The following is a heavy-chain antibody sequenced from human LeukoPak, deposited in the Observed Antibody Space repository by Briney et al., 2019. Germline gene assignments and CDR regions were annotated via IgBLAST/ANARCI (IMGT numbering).Heavy chain of an antibody. D-gene: IGHD4-17*01. CDR3: ARDMYYGDYEIDY. V-gene: IGHV3-48*02. CDR1: GFTFSPYI. CDR2: ISSNSRTI. Sequence: PGGSLRLSCAASGFTFSPYIMNWVRQAPGKGLEWVSYISSNSRTINYADSVKGRFTISRDNAKNSLYLQMNSLRDEDTAVYYCARDMYYGDYEIDYWGQGTLVTVSS. J-gene: IGHJ4*02.